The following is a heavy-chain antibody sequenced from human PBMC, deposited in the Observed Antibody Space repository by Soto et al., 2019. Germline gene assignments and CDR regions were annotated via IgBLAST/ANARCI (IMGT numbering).Heavy chain of an antibody. CDR2: IYYSGST. D-gene: IGHD3-10*01. V-gene: IGHV4-59*12. CDR3: ARCYGSGSSYHYYYGMDV. J-gene: IGHJ6*02. CDR1: GGSISSYY. Sequence: PSETLSLTCTVSGGSISSYYWSWIRQPPGKGLEWIGYIYYSGSTNYNPSLKSRVTISVDKSKNQFSLKLSSVTAADTAVYYCARCYGSGSSYHYYYGMDVWGQGTTVTVSS.